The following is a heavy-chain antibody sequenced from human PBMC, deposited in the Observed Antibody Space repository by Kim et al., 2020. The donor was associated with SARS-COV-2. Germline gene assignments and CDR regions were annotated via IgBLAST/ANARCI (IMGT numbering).Heavy chain of an antibody. D-gene: IGHD4-17*01. CDR1: GFTFSDYY. CDR3: ARANYGDSRKGGSYYYYYGLDV. Sequence: GGSLRLSCAASGFTFSDYYMSWIRQAPGKGLEWVSYISSSGSTIYYADSVKGRFTISRDNAKNSLYLQMNSLRAEDTAVYYCARANYGDSRKGGSYYYYYGLDVWGQGTTVTVSS. V-gene: IGHV3-11*04. CDR2: ISSSGSTI. J-gene: IGHJ6*02.